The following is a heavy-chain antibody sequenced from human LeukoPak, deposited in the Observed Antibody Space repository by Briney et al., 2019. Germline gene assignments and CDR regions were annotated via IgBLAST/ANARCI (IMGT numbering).Heavy chain of an antibody. CDR2: IYYSGST. Sequence: SETLSLTCTVSGGSISSYYWSWIRQPPGKGPEWIGYIYYSGSTNYNPSLKSRVTISVDTSKNQFSLKLSSVTAADTAVYYCARWGSGYDFGYLDYWGQGTLVTVSS. J-gene: IGHJ4*02. D-gene: IGHD5-12*01. CDR1: GGSISSYY. V-gene: IGHV4-59*01. CDR3: ARWGSGYDFGYLDY.